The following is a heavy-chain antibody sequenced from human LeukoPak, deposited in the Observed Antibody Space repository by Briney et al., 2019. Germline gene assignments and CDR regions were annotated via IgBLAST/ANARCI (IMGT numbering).Heavy chain of an antibody. D-gene: IGHD4-11*01. CDR3: ARGHDYSIDGAD. V-gene: IGHV4-31*03. CDR1: GGSISSGGYY. CDR2: IYYSGST. J-gene: IGHJ4*02. Sequence: SENLSLTCTVSGGSISSGGYYWSWIRQHPGKGLERIGYIYYSGSTYYNPSLKSRVTISVDTSKNQFSLKLSSVTAADTAVYGCARGHDYSIDGADWGQGILVTAAS.